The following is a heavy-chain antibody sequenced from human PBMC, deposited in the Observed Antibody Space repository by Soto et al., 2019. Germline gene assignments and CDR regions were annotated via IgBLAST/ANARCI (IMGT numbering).Heavy chain of an antibody. CDR2: IYYSGST. V-gene: IGHV4-61*01. D-gene: IGHD2-21*01. J-gene: IGHJ6*02. CDR1: GGSVSSGSYY. Sequence: SETLSLTGTVPGGSVSSGSYYWCGIRQPPRKGLEWIGYIYYSGSTTYNPSPKTRVTISVDTSQNQFSLKLSSVTAADTAVYYCARFPLEMGTIGFYYYYGMDVWGQGTTVTVSS. CDR3: ARFPLEMGTIGFYYYYGMDV.